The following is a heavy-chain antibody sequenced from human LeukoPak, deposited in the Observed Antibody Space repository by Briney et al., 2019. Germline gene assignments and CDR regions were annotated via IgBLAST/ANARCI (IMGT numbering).Heavy chain of an antibody. CDR3: ATTPSGALGRGRGMF. D-gene: IGHD1/OR15-1a*01. CDR1: GYTFTGYY. J-gene: IGHJ4*02. CDR2: INPNSGGT. Sequence: GASVKVSCKASGYTFTGYYMHWVRQAPGQGLEWMGWINPNSGGTNYAQKFQGRVTITRDTSISTAYMELSRLRSDDTAVYYCATTPSGALGRGRGMFWGQGTLVTVSS. V-gene: IGHV1-2*02.